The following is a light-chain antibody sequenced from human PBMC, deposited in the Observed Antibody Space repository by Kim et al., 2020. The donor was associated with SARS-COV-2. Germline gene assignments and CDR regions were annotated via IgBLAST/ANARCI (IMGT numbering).Light chain of an antibody. CDR3: QQTFSSMWT. V-gene: IGKV1-39*01. J-gene: IGKJ1*01. Sequence: DIQLTQSPSSLSASVGDRVTITCRASQSISRYLSWYQQKPGQAPNLLIYAASSLHSGVPSRFSGSGSGTEFTLTISSLQPDDFAVYHCQQTFSSMWTFGQGTKLEIK. CDR2: AAS. CDR1: QSISRY.